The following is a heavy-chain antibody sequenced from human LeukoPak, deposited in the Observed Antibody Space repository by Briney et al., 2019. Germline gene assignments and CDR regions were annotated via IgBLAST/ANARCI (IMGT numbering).Heavy chain of an antibody. Sequence: SETLSLTCTVSGGSISSSSFYWGWIRQPPGKGLEWIGTIYYRGSTYYNPSLKSRVTISVDTSKNQFSLKLSSVTAADTAVYYCAGQKTSYYYGSGSYYSRFDPWGQGTLVTVSS. CDR1: GGSISSSSFY. V-gene: IGHV4-39*01. CDR3: AGQKTSYYYGSGSYYSRFDP. CDR2: IYYRGST. J-gene: IGHJ5*02. D-gene: IGHD3-10*01.